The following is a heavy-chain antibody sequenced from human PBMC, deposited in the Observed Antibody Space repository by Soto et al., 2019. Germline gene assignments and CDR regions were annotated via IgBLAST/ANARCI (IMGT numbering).Heavy chain of an antibody. V-gene: IGHV3-7*03. CDR1: GFTFGVYW. CDR3: AKLGSGYYTGLYFEY. J-gene: IGHJ4*02. D-gene: IGHD3-3*01. CDR2: IKKDGSEK. Sequence: EVQLVESGGALVQRGGSLRLSCAASGFTFGVYWMSWVRQAPGKGLEWVAHIKKDGSEKYYVDSVKGRFTVSRDNAEKSLFLQMNSLRAEDMAVYYCAKLGSGYYTGLYFEYWGQGTLVTVSS.